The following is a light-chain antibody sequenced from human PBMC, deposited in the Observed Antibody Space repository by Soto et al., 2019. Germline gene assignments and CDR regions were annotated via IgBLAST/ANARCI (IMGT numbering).Light chain of an antibody. J-gene: IGKJ2*01. V-gene: IGKV2-24*01. CDR3: MQTTLFPYT. Sequence: DIGMTQTPLSSPVTLGHPASMYCRSSQSFLHSDGNNDLSWLKKRPGRPPRLLIYKISNRFSGVQDRFSGSGEGTDFTLKISRVDAEDVGVYYSMQTTLFPYTLGQGTKLEIK. CDR1: QSFLHSDGNND. CDR2: KIS.